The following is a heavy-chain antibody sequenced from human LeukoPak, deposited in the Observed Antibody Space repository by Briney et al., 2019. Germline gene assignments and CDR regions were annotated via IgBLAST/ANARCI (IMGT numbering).Heavy chain of an antibody. CDR2: VTSSGSYI. V-gene: IGHV3-21*01. J-gene: IGHJ4*02. Sequence: GGSLRLSCAASGFTFSNYSMNWVRQAPGKGLEWVSSVTSSGSYIYYADSVKGRFTISRDNAKNMLYLQMNSLRADDTAVYYCARGPEGHIAVAGFFDYWGQGTLVTVSS. CDR3: ARGPEGHIAVAGFFDY. D-gene: IGHD6-19*01. CDR1: GFTFSNYS.